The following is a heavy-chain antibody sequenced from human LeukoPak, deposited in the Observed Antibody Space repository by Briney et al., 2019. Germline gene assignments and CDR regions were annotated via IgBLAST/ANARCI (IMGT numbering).Heavy chain of an antibody. CDR3: AKATEPGIVGATFDY. Sequence: GGSLRLSCAASGFTFSSYGMHWVRQAPGKGLEWVAVIWYDGSNKYYADSVKGRFTISRDNSKNTLYLQMNSLRAEDTAVYYCAKATEPGIVGATFDYWGQGTLVTVSS. CDR1: GFTFSSYG. V-gene: IGHV3-33*06. D-gene: IGHD1-26*01. CDR2: IWYDGSNK. J-gene: IGHJ4*02.